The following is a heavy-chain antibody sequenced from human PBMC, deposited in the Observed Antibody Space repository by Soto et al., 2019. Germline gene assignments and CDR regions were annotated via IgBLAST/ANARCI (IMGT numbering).Heavy chain of an antibody. CDR2: IYWDDDK. Sequence: QITLKESGPTLVKPTQTLTLTCTFSGFSLSTSGVGVGWIRQPPGKALEWLALIYWDDDKRYSPSLKSRLTITKDTSKNQVVLTMTNMDPVDTATYYCAHARKIMVRGAVYYYGMDVWGQGTTVTVSS. D-gene: IGHD3-10*01. J-gene: IGHJ6*02. CDR3: AHARKIMVRGAVYYYGMDV. V-gene: IGHV2-5*02. CDR1: GFSLSTSGVG.